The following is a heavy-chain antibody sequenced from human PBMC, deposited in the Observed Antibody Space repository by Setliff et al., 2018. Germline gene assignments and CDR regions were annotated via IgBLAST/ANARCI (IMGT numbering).Heavy chain of an antibody. CDR3: ASPRRDDLDSPFDAFDI. V-gene: IGHV4-39*02. CDR2: IYHKGRT. D-gene: IGHD3-3*01. Sequence: PSETLSLTCTVSGGSISSRSYYWGWIRQPPGKGLEWIATIYHKGRTYYNPSLDSRVTISLDTSKNHFSLRLSSVTAADTAVYYCASPRRDDLDSPFDAFDIWGQGTKVTVSS. J-gene: IGHJ3*02. CDR1: GGSISSRSYY.